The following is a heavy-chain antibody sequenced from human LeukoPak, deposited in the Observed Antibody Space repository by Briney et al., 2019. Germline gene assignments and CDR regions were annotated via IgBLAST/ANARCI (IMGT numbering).Heavy chain of an antibody. D-gene: IGHD6-19*01. CDR3: ARESNGWYTHFDY. CDR2: ISGSGDTT. J-gene: IGHJ4*02. Sequence: GGSLRLSCTASGFTFSSYAMTWVRQAPGQGLEWVSSISGSGDTTYHADSVKGRFTISGDNAKNSLYLQMNSLRAEDTAVYYCARESNGWYTHFDYWGQGTLVTVSS. V-gene: IGHV3-23*01. CDR1: GFTFSSYA.